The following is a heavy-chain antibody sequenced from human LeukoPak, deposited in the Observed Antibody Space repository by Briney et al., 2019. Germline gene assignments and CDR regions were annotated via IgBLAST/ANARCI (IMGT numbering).Heavy chain of an antibody. CDR3: ANGAITFGGVIVASDY. D-gene: IGHD3-16*02. V-gene: IGHV3-23*01. CDR2: ISGSGGST. CDR1: GFTFSSYA. Sequence: GGSLRLSCAAPGFTFSSYAMSWVRQAPGKGLEWVSAISGSGGSTYYADSVKGRFTISRDNSKNTLYLQMNSLRAEDTAVPYCANGAITFGGVIVASDYWGQGTLVTVSS. J-gene: IGHJ4*02.